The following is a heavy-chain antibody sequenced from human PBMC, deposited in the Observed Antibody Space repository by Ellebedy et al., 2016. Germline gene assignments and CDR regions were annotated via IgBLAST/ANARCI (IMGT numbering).Heavy chain of an antibody. V-gene: IGHV3-11*01. J-gene: IGHJ5*02. Sequence: GESLKISCAASGFTFSDYYMSWIRQAPGKGLEWVSYIRSSGSTIYYADSVKGRFTISRDNAKNSLYLQMKSLRAEDTAVYYCARSGRQQLVRGWFDPWGQGTLVTVSS. D-gene: IGHD6-13*01. CDR1: GFTFSDYY. CDR3: ARSGRQQLVRGWFDP. CDR2: IRSSGSTI.